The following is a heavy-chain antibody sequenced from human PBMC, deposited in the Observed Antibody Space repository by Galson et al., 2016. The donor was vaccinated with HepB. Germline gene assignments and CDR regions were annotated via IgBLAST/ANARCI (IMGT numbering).Heavy chain of an antibody. J-gene: IGHJ4*02. D-gene: IGHD2-8*02. CDR1: GYTFTGSY. CDR2: INPNTGDT. V-gene: IGHV1-2*02. CDR3: ARGPNTGAYDY. Sequence: SVKVSCKASGYTFTGSYIHWVRQAPGQGLEWMGWINPNTGDTNYAQKFQGRVPMTRDTSISPAYMELSSLTSDDTAMFYCARGPNTGAYDYWGQGTRVTVSS.